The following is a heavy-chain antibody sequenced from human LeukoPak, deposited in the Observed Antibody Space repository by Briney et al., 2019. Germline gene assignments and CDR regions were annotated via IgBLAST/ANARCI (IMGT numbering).Heavy chain of an antibody. D-gene: IGHD3-16*02. J-gene: IGHJ6*03. CDR1: GFTFSNAW. CDR3: TTVADYVWGSYRYTDPTGGYYYYYMDV. CDR2: IKSKTDGGTT. V-gene: IGHV3-15*01. Sequence: GGSLRLSCAASGFTFSNAWMSWVRQAPGKGLEWVGRIKSKTDGGTTDYAAPVKGRFTISRDDSKNTLYLQMNSLKTEDTAVYYCTTVADYVWGSYRYTDPTGGYYYYYMDVWGKGTTVTVSS.